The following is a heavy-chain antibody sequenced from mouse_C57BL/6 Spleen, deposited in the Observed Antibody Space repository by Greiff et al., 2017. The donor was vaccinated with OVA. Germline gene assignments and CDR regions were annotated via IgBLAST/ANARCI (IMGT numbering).Heavy chain of an antibody. V-gene: IGHV1-55*01. CDR3: AGSNYVDYAMDY. Sequence: VKLQQPGAELVKPGASVKMSCKASGYTFTSYWITWVKQRPGQGLEWIGDIYPGSGSTNYNEKFKSKATLTVDTSSSTAYMQLSSLTSEDSAVYYCAGSNYVDYAMDYWGQGTSVTVSS. CDR2: IYPGSGST. CDR1: GYTFTSYW. J-gene: IGHJ4*01. D-gene: IGHD2-5*01.